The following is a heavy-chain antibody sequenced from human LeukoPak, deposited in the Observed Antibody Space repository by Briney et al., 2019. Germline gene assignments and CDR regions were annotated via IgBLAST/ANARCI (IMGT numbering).Heavy chain of an antibody. V-gene: IGHV3-23*01. D-gene: IGHD6-13*01. CDR3: AKAYSATY. Sequence: GGSLRLSCAASLFTFCTYDMSWVRQAPGKGLEWVSTISPSGDRTYYADSVKGRFTISRDNSKNTLSLQMNSLRVEDAAMYYCAKAYSATYWGQGTLVTVSS. CDR2: ISPSGDRT. J-gene: IGHJ4*02. CDR1: LFTFCTYD.